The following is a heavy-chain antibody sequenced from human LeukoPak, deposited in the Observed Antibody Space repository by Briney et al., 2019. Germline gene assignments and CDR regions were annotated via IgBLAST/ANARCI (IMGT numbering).Heavy chain of an antibody. J-gene: IGHJ4*02. D-gene: IGHD6-13*01. Sequence: SETLSLTCTVSGGSISSYYWSWIRQPPGKGLEWIGYIYYSGSTNYNPSLKSRVTISVDTSKNQFSLKLSSVTAADTAVYYCAREGIAAVEVIWGQGTLVTVSS. CDR2: IYYSGST. CDR1: GGSISSYY. V-gene: IGHV4-59*01. CDR3: AREGIAAVEVI.